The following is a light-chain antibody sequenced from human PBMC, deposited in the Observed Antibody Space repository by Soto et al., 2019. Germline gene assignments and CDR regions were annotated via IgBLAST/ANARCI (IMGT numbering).Light chain of an antibody. J-gene: IGKJ4*01. V-gene: IGKV3-11*01. CDR3: QQRSNWPLT. CDR1: QSVSSY. CDR2: DAS. Sequence: EIVLTQSPATLSLSPGERATLSCRASQSVSSYLAWYQQKPGQAPRLLIYDASNRATGIPARFSGSGSGTDFTLTISSLEPEDFAVYYCQQRSNWPLTFGGGTKEDIK.